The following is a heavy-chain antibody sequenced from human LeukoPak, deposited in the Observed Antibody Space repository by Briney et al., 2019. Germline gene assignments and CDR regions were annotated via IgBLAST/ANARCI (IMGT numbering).Heavy chain of an antibody. CDR3: ARATTVTTFDYYYYMDV. Sequence: ASVKVSCKASGYTFTSYDINWVRQATGQGLEWMGWMNPNSGNTGYAQKFQGRVTMTRNTSISTAYMELSSLRSEDTAVYYCARATTVTTFDYYYYMDVWGKGTTVTVSS. CDR2: MNPNSGNT. V-gene: IGHV1-8*01. CDR1: GYTFTSYD. D-gene: IGHD4-17*01. J-gene: IGHJ6*03.